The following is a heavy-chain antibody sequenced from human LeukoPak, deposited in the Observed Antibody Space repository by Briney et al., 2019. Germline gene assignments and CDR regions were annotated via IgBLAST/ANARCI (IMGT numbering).Heavy chain of an antibody. D-gene: IGHD5-18*01. CDR3: TVRSGYSPLMVRYYFDY. Sequence: GGSLRLSCAASGFTFSNAWMSWVRQAPGKGLEWVGRIKSKTDGGTTDYAAPVKDRFTISRDDSKNTLYLQMNSLKTEDTAVYYCTVRSGYSPLMVRYYFDYWGQGTLVTVSS. J-gene: IGHJ4*02. CDR1: GFTFSNAW. CDR2: IKSKTDGGTT. V-gene: IGHV3-15*01.